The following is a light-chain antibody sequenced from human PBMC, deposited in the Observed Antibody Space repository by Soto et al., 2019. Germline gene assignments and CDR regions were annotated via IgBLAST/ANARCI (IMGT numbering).Light chain of an antibody. Sequence: QSALTQPASVSGSPGQSITISCTGTSSDVGGYKYVSWYQQHPGKAPKLMIYEVSYRPSGVSNRFSGSKSGNTASLTISGLQAEDEADYYCSSYTSSSTLGVFGEGTKVTVL. V-gene: IGLV2-14*01. CDR3: SSYTSSSTLGV. CDR1: SSDVGGYKY. CDR2: EVS. J-gene: IGLJ2*01.